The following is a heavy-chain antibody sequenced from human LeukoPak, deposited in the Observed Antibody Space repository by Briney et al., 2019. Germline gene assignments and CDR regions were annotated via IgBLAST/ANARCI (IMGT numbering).Heavy chain of an antibody. J-gene: IGHJ4*02. CDR1: GFTFSSYS. D-gene: IGHD2-2*01. Sequence: GGSLRLSCAASGFTFSSYSMNWVRQAPGKGLEWVSFISSSSSTIYYADSVKGRFTISRDNAKNSLYLQMNSLRAEDTAVYYCAREGLKYCSSTSCYFDYWGQGTLVTVSS. V-gene: IGHV3-48*04. CDR3: AREGLKYCSSTSCYFDY. CDR2: ISSSSSTI.